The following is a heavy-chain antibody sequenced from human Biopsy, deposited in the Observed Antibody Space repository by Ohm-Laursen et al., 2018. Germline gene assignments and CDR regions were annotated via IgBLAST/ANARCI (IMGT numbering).Heavy chain of an antibody. CDR3: ATKLTGYFHH. Sequence: SVKVSCKAPGGTFSNYGVDWVRQAPGQGLEWLGGNIPILGTGNYAQKFQDRVTVAADTSTSAATMELRSLRSDDTAVYYCATKLTGYFHHWGQGTLVIVSS. CDR2: NIPILGTG. CDR1: GGTFSNYG. J-gene: IGHJ1*01. D-gene: IGHD3-9*01. V-gene: IGHV1-69*06.